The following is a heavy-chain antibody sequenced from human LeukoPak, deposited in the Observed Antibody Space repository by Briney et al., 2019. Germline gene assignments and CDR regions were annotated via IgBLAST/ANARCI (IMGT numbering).Heavy chain of an antibody. J-gene: IGHJ4*02. CDR2: MNPNSGNT. CDR1: GYTFTSYD. V-gene: IGHV1-8*01. Sequence: ASVKVSCKASGYTFTSYDINWVRQATGQGLEWMGWMNPNSGNTGYAQKFQGRVTMTRNTSISTAYMELSSLRSEDTAVYYCARGRKWLRALDYWGQGTPVTVSS. D-gene: IGHD5-12*01. CDR3: ARGRKWLRALDY.